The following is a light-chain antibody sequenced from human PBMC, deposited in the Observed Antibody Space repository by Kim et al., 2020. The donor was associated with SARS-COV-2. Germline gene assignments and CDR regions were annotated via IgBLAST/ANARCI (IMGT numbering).Light chain of an antibody. CDR3: LHYVDDSRI. V-gene: IGKV1-5*03. CDR2: KAS. CDR1: QSISSW. J-gene: IGKJ1*01. Sequence: DIQMTQSPSTLSASVGDTVTITCRASQSISSWLAWYQHKPGKAPKILIYKASTLESGVPSRFSGSASGTEFTLTISSLQPDDSASYFFLHYVDDSRIFGQGTKVDIK.